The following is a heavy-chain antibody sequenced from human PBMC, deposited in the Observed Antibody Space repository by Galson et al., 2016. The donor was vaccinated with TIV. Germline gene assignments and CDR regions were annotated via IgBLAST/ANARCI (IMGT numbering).Heavy chain of an antibody. CDR3: ARDRYYDASGYYYYYYGMDV. CDR2: TDENGGIT. Sequence: SLRLSCAASGFAFSNYWFHWVRQVPGQGLVWVSRTDENGGITNYADSVKGRFTISRDNAKNTLYLQMSGLRTEDTAVYYCARDRYYDASGYYYYYYGMDVWGQGTTVTVSS. CDR1: GFAFSNYW. V-gene: IGHV3-74*01. D-gene: IGHD3-22*01. J-gene: IGHJ6*02.